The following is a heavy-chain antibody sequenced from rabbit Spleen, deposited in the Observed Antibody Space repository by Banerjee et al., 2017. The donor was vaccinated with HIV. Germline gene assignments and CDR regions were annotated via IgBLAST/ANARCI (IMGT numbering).Heavy chain of an antibody. CDR1: GFSFSSSYW. J-gene: IGHJ4*01. CDR3: ARGYGSATYFDL. V-gene: IGHV1S45*01. D-gene: IGHD6-1*01. Sequence: QEQLEESGGDLVKPEGSLTLTCTASGFSFSSSYWICWVRQAPGKGLEWIGCIYTGSGSTSWAKGRFTITKTSSTTVTLQMTSLTAADTATYFCARGYGSATYFDLWGPGTLVTVS. CDR2: IYTGSGS.